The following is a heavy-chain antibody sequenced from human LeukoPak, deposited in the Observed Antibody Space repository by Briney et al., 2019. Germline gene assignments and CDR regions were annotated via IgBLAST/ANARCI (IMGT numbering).Heavy chain of an antibody. Sequence: QPGGSLRLSCAASGFTFSSYGMHWVRQAPGKGLEWVAVISYDGSNKYYADSVKGRFTISRDNSKNTLYLQMNSLRAEDTAVYYCASELKWDHNYWGQGTLVTVSS. J-gene: IGHJ4*02. CDR2: ISYDGSNK. V-gene: IGHV3-30*03. CDR1: GFTFSSYG. D-gene: IGHD1-26*01. CDR3: ASELKWDHNY.